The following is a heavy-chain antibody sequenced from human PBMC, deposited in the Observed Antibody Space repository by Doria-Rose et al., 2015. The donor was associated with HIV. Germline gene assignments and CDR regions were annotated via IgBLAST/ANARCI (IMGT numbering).Heavy chain of an antibody. J-gene: IGHJ4*02. D-gene: IGHD3-10*01. CDR2: ISSTSAYI. Sequence: VHLVQSGGGLVRPGGSLRLSCATSGFTFSSHRINWVRQAPGKGLEWVSSISSTSAYINYADSVRGRFTISRDNARNSLYLQMDSLRAEDTAIYYCATGVTLDYWGQGTLVTVSS. V-gene: IGHV3-21*01. CDR1: GFTFSSHR. CDR3: ATGVTLDY.